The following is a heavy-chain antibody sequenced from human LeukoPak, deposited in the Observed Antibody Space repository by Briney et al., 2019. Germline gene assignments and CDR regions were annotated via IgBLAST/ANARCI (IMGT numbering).Heavy chain of an antibody. CDR2: VSYDGSNR. J-gene: IGHJ6*02. CDR3: AKDGQELVKWFYDYGMDV. CDR1: GFTFSTYG. Sequence: GGSLRLSCAASGFTFSTYGMFWVRQAPGKGLEWVAAVSYDGSNRYYAESLKGRFTITRDNSKNTLYLQMNSLRVDDTAVYYCAKDGQELVKWFYDYGMDVWGQGTTVTVSS. D-gene: IGHD1-7*01. V-gene: IGHV3-30*18.